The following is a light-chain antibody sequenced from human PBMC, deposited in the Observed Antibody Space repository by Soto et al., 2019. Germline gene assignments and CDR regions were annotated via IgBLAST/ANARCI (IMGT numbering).Light chain of an antibody. CDR2: GAS. J-gene: IGKJ5*01. V-gene: IGKV3-20*01. CDR3: QQYGSSPT. CDR1: QNINSN. Sequence: EVMMTQSPATLSVSPGERATLFCRASQNINSNLAWYQKKPAQAPTLIIYGASSRATGIPDRFSGSGSGTDFTLTISRLEPEDFAVYYCQQYGSSPTFGQGTRLEIK.